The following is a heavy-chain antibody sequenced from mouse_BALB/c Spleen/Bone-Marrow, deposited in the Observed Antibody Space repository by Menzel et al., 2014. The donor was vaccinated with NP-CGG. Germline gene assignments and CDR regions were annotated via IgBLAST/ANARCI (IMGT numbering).Heavy chain of an antibody. CDR2: IRNKANGYTT. J-gene: IGHJ2*01. CDR3: ARDRGGLLFDY. D-gene: IGHD6-2*01. V-gene: IGHV7-3*02. CDR1: GFTFTDYY. Sequence: EVKLVESGGGLVQPGGSLRLSCTTPGFTFTDYYMNWVRQPPGKALEWLVFIRNKANGYTTEYSASVRGRFTISRDNSQSILYLQMNTLRAEDSATYYCARDRGGLLFDYWGQGTTLTVSS.